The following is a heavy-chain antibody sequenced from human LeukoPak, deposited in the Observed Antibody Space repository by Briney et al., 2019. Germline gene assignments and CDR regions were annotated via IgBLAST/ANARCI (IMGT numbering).Heavy chain of an antibody. CDR2: IYHSWST. CDR1: GDSISSRNW. D-gene: IGHD3-10*01. J-gene: IGHJ3*01. Sequence: SETLSLTCSVSGDSISSRNWLTWVRQTPEKWLEWIGEIYHSWSTNYNPAVETRLTISIDDSQNHLSLIVNAVSSADAPLYYCARGMWFDTLFSAFDVWGQGKMVSVSS. CDR3: ARGMWFDTLFSAFDV. V-gene: IGHV4-4*02.